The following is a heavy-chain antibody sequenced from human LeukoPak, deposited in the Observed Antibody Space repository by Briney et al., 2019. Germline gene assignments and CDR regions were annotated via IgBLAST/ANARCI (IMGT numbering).Heavy chain of an antibody. Sequence: ASVKVSCKASGYTFTSYDISWVRQAPGQGLEWMGRIIPILGVPNYAQKFQGRVTITADKSTSTAYMELSSLRSEDTAVYYCARGLTGYYDFWSGYYLDYWGQGTLVTVSS. CDR2: IIPILGVP. V-gene: IGHV1-69*04. CDR1: GYTFTSYD. D-gene: IGHD3-3*01. J-gene: IGHJ4*02. CDR3: ARGLTGYYDFWSGYYLDY.